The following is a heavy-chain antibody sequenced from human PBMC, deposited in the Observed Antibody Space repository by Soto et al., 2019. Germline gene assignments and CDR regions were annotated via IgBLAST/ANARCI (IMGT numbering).Heavy chain of an antibody. J-gene: IGHJ4*02. CDR3: AKGAYCSSTSCYKYYFDY. CDR2: IRGSGGST. CDR1: GFTFSSYA. V-gene: IGHV3-23*01. D-gene: IGHD2-2*02. Sequence: GGSLRLSCAASGFTFSSYAMSWVRQAPGKGLEWVSAIRGSGGSTCYADSVKGRFTISRGNSKNTLYLQMNSLRAEDTAVYYCAKGAYCSSTSCYKYYFDYWGQGTLVTVSS.